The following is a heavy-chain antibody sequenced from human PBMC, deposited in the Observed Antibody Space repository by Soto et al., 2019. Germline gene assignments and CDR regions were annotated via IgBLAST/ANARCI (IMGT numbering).Heavy chain of an antibody. CDR1: GFSFSSQA. J-gene: IGHJ3*02. CDR3: AKDIYSNGSVGTPDI. Sequence: QEQLMESGGGVVQPGRSLRLSCVTSGFSFSSQAMHWVRQAPGKGLEWVAAISNDGNRQLYADSVKDRFTISRDNSRNTLDLHMNNLRTEDTGVYFCAKDIYSNGSVGTPDIWGQGTMGSVSS. V-gene: IGHV3-30-3*01. CDR2: ISNDGNRQ. D-gene: IGHD6-19*01.